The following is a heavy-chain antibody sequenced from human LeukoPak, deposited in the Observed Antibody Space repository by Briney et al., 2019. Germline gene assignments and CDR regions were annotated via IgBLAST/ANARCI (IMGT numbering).Heavy chain of an antibody. CDR1: GYKCTSEG. V-gene: IGHV1-18*01. CDR2: ISAYNGDT. CDR3: ARCSSGYNHHDAFDI. Sequence: AAMMGSWKESGYKCTSEGIGWGRNATRQGLEWIGWISAYNGDTNYAQKLQGRVTMTTDTSTSTDYIELRSLKSDDTAAYYCARCSSGYNHHDAFDIWGQGTMVTVSS. D-gene: IGHD3-22*01. J-gene: IGHJ3*02.